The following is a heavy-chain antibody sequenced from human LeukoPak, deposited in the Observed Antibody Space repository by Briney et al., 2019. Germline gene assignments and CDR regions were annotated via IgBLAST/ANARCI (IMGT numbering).Heavy chain of an antibody. Sequence: GGSLRLSCAASGFTFSSYGMHWVRQAPGKGLEWVAVISYDGSNKYYADSVKGRFTISRDNSKNTLYLQMNSLRAEDTAVYYCAKGVRRDGFPFDYWGQGTLVTVSS. J-gene: IGHJ4*02. D-gene: IGHD5-24*01. CDR2: ISYDGSNK. CDR1: GFTFSSYG. CDR3: AKGVRRDGFPFDY. V-gene: IGHV3-30*18.